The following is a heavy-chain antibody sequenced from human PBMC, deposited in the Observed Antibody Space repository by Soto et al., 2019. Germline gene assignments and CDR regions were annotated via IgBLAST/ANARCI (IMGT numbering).Heavy chain of an antibody. V-gene: IGHV1-69*01. CDR1: GGTFSSYA. Sequence: QVQLVQSGAEVKKPGSSVKVSCKASGGTFSSYAISWERQAPGQGLEWMGGIIPIFGTANYAQKFQGRVTITADESTSTAYMELSSLRSEDTAVYYCARALGVVVPAAISYGMDVWGQGTTVTVSS. CDR2: IIPIFGTA. D-gene: IGHD2-2*02. J-gene: IGHJ6*02. CDR3: ARALGVVVPAAISYGMDV.